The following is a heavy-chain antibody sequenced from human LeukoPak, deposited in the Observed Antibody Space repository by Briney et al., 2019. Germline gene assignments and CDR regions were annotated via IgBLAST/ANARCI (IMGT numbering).Heavy chain of an antibody. J-gene: IGHJ4*02. Sequence: PGGSLRLSCAASGLTFSSHAMHWVRQAPGKGLELVAVISHDGSDKHYTDSVKGRFTISRDNSRNTLYLQMNSLRAEDTAVYYCAREPGPGYFDYWGQGTLVTVSS. V-gene: IGHV3-30-3*01. CDR2: ISHDGSDK. CDR3: AREPGPGYFDY. CDR1: GLTFSSHA. D-gene: IGHD1-14*01.